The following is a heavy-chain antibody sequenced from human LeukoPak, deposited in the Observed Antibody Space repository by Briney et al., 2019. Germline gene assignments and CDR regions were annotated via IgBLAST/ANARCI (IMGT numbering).Heavy chain of an antibody. CDR3: ARYIVVVPAAMASYYYYYGMDV. Sequence: PSETLSLTCTVSGGSVSSGSYYWSWIRQPPVKGLEWIRYIYYSGSTNYNPSLKSRVTISVDTSKNQFSLKLSSVTAADTAVYYCARYIVVVPAAMASYYYYYGMDVWGQGTTVTVSS. D-gene: IGHD2-2*01. J-gene: IGHJ6*02. CDR1: GGSVSSGSYY. V-gene: IGHV4-61*01. CDR2: IYYSGST.